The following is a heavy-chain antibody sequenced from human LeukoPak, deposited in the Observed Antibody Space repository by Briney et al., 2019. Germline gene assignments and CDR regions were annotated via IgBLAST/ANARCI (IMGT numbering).Heavy chain of an antibody. CDR1: GGSISSSSYY. CDR2: IYYSGST. V-gene: IGHV4-39*07. CDR3: ARAPWGPVPDAFDI. D-gene: IGHD3-16*01. Sequence: TTSETLSLTCTVSGGSISSSSYYWGWIRQPPGKGLEWIGSIYYSGSTYYNPSLKSRVTISVDTSKNQFSLKLSSVTAADTAVYYCARAPWGPVPDAFDIWGQGTMVTVSS. J-gene: IGHJ3*02.